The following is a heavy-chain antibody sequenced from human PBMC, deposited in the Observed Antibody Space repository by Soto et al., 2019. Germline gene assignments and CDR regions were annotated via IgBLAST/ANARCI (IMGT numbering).Heavy chain of an antibody. CDR2: ISGGSYGI. CDR1: GFTFSSHS. CDR3: TRDKTNYGSIDY. J-gene: IGHJ4*02. D-gene: IGHD4-17*01. Sequence: GGSLRLSCAASGFTFSSHSMNWVRQAPGKGLEWVSYISGGSYGIYYADSVKGRFTISRDNAKSSLYLQMNSLRDEDTAVYYCTRDKTNYGSIDYWGQGTQVTVSS. V-gene: IGHV3-48*02.